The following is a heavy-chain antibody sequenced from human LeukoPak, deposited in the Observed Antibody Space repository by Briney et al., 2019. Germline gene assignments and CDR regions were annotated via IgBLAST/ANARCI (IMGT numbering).Heavy chain of an antibody. CDR3: ARDGGYSYGYGFDY. Sequence: PGGSLRLSCAASGLTFSNYWMSWVRQAPGKGLEWVANIKEDGSEKYYVDSMKGRFTISRDNAKNSLYLQMSSLRVEDTAVYYCARDGGYSYGYGFDYWGQGTLVTVSS. CDR1: GLTFSNYW. D-gene: IGHD5-18*01. J-gene: IGHJ4*02. CDR2: IKEDGSEK. V-gene: IGHV3-7*03.